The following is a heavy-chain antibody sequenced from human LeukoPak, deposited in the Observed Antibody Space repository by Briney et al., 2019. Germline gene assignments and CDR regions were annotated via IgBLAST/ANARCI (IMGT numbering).Heavy chain of an antibody. J-gene: IGHJ3*02. CDR3: AREPVRYYDILTGWEAFDI. CDR1: GGSLSSYY. V-gene: IGHV4-4*07. Sequence: SETLSLTCTASGGSLSSYYWSWIRQPAGKGLEWIGRIYTSGSTNYNPSLTSRVTMSVDTSKNQFSLKLSSVAAADTAVYYCAREPVRYYDILTGWEAFDIWGQGTMVTVSS. CDR2: IYTSGST. D-gene: IGHD3-9*01.